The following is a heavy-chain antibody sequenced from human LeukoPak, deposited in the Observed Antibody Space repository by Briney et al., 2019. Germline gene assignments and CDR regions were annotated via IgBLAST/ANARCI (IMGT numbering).Heavy chain of an antibody. CDR3: ARVDPIAALDY. Sequence: PSETLSLTCSVSGGSITFYYWSWIRQPAGKGLEWIGRIYTSGSTNYNPSLKSRVTISVDTSKNQFSLKLSSVTAADTAVYYCARVDPIAALDYWGQGTLVTVSS. J-gene: IGHJ4*02. V-gene: IGHV4-4*07. CDR2: IYTSGST. D-gene: IGHD6-6*01. CDR1: GGSITFYY.